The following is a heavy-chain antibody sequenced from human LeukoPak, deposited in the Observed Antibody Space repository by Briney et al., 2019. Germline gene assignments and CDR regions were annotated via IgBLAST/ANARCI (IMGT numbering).Heavy chain of an antibody. J-gene: IGHJ4*02. CDR2: ISANGGAT. V-gene: IGHV3-23*01. CDR1: GFIFSDYY. CDR3: AKASGSPYYFDY. D-gene: IGHD3-10*01. Sequence: GGSLRLSCAASGFIFSDYYMSWIRQAPGKGLECVSLISANGGATYYADSVKGRFTISRDNSKSTLYLQMNSLRADDTAVYYCAKASGSPYYFDYWGQGTLVTVSS.